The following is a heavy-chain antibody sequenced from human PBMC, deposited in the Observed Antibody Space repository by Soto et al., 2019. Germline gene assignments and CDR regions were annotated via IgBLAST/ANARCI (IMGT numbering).Heavy chain of an antibody. J-gene: IGHJ4*02. CDR3: ARLIRDASGSYRLDY. D-gene: IGHD3-10*01. CDR2: IYYSGYT. V-gene: IGHV4-59*08. CDR1: GGSISPYY. Sequence: QVQLQESGPGRVKPSETLSLTCTASGGSISPYYWSWIRQPPGEGMEWLGYIYYSGYTNYNPSLKSRLTISVDTSKNQFSLRLSSVTAADTAVYFCARLIRDASGSYRLDYWGRGTLLTVSS.